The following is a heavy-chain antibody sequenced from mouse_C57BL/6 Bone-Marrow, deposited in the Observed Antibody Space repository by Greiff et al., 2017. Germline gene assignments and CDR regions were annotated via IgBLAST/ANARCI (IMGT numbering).Heavy chain of an antibody. CDR2: IHPNSGST. Sequence: QVQLQQPGAELVKPGASVKLSCKASGYTFTSYWMHWVKQRPGQGLEWIGMIHPNSGSTNYNEKFKSKATLTVDKSSSTAYMQLSSLTSEASAVXDCASPIYYYGSSYYWGQGTTLTVSS. CDR3: ASPIYYYGSSYY. V-gene: IGHV1-64*01. D-gene: IGHD1-1*01. J-gene: IGHJ2*01. CDR1: GYTFTSYW.